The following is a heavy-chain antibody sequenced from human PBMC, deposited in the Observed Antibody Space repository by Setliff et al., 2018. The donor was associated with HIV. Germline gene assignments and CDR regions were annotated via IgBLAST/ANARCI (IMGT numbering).Heavy chain of an antibody. CDR2: IYYNGVT. D-gene: IGHD1-26*01. Sequence: SETLSLTCTVSGGPVTRHYWTWIRQHPGKGLEWIGYIYYNGVTTYNPSLKSRVTISADTSKNQFSLKLTSLTAADTAVYYCARGILVDPTRFDYWGQGTQVTVSS. CDR1: GGPVTRHY. V-gene: IGHV4-59*02. CDR3: ARGILVDPTRFDY. J-gene: IGHJ4*02.